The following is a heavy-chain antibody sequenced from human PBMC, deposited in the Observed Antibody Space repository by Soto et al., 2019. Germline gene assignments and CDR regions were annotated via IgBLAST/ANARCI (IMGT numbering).Heavy chain of an antibody. CDR1: GGSISRGWW. D-gene: IGHD4-17*01. V-gene: IGHV4-4*01. CDR3: ARNGDYALDN. Sequence: EILSLTCTVAGGSISRGWWWWWVRQVPGKGLEWFGETHHSGTTHYNPALMSRVTVSVDKSKNRFFLRLNAVTAADTDIYTCARNGDYALDNWGPGTLVTVSS. CDR2: THHSGTT. J-gene: IGHJ4*02.